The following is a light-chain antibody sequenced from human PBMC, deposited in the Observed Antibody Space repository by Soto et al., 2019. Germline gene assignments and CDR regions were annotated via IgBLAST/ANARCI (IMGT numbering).Light chain of an antibody. CDR3: QQYENHLLT. V-gene: IGKV1-33*01. J-gene: IGKJ4*01. Sequence: DIQMTQSPSSLSASVGDRVTITCQASQDISNYLNWYQQKPGKAPKLLIYDASNLETGVPSRFSGILSGTDFTFTISGLQPEDTATYYCQQYENHLLTFGGGTKVEIK. CDR2: DAS. CDR1: QDISNY.